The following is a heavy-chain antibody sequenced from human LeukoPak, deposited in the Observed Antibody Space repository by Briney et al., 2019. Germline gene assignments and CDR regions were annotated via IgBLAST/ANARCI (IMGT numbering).Heavy chain of an antibody. CDR1: GGTFSSYA. J-gene: IGHJ4*02. CDR3: ARRSYDSSGGIDY. CDR2: IYPGDSDT. Sequence: KVSCKASGGTFSSYAISWVRQAPGQGLEWMGIIYPGDSDTRYSPSFQGQVTISADKSISTAYLQWSSLKASDTAMYYCARRSYDSSGGIDYWGQGTLVTVSS. D-gene: IGHD3-22*01. V-gene: IGHV5-51*01.